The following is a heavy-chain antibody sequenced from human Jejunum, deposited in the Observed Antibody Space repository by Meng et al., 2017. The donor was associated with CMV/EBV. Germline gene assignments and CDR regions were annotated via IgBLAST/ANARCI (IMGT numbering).Heavy chain of an antibody. J-gene: IGHJ6*02. D-gene: IGHD6-25*01. CDR3: ARDQRQTYFYGADI. CDR2: IYSSGST. Sequence: VFGGSISGYFWSWIRQPPGQGLVWIGYIYSSGSTNYNPSLKSRVTMLVDPSKNQFSLKLSSVTAADTAVYYCARDQRQTYFYGADIWGQGTTVTVSS. V-gene: IGHV4-59*01. CDR1: GGSISGYF.